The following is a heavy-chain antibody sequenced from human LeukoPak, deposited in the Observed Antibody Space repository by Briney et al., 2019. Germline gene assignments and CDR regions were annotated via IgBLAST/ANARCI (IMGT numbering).Heavy chain of an antibody. CDR1: GYTFTGYY. Sequence: GASVKVSCKASGYTFTGYYTHWVRQAPGQGLEWMGWINPNSGGTNYAQKFQGRVTMTRDTSISTAYMDLSRLRSDDTAVYYCARSIAVAGTSYWGQGTLVTVSS. J-gene: IGHJ4*02. CDR3: ARSIAVAGTSY. CDR2: INPNSGGT. D-gene: IGHD6-19*01. V-gene: IGHV1-2*02.